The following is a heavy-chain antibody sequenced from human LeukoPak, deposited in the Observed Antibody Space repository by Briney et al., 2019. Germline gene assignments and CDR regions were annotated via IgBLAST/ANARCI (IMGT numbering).Heavy chain of an antibody. Sequence: ASVKVSCKASGYSFTSYYMHWVRQAPRQGLEWMGIINPSGGNTNYAQKFQGRVTMTRDTSTSTVYMELSSLRSEDTAVYYCARGGPAKYYFDSSGYHYWGQGTLVTVSS. D-gene: IGHD3-22*01. CDR1: GYSFTSYY. CDR2: INPSGGNT. CDR3: ARGGPAKYYFDSSGYHY. J-gene: IGHJ4*02. V-gene: IGHV1-46*01.